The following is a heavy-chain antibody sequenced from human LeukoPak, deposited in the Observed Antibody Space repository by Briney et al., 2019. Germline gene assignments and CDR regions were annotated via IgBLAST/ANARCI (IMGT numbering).Heavy chain of an antibody. CDR3: AKDQEGGAGTSRFDY. CDR2: ISPSGDIT. CDR1: GFIFSSHG. D-gene: IGHD6-13*01. J-gene: IGHJ4*02. Sequence: GGSLRLSCAASGFIFSSHGMNWVRQAPGKGLEWVSGISPSGDITYYADSVKGRFTISRDNAKNSLYLQMSSLRVEDTAVYYCAKDQEGGAGTSRFDYWGQGTLVTVSS. V-gene: IGHV3-23*01.